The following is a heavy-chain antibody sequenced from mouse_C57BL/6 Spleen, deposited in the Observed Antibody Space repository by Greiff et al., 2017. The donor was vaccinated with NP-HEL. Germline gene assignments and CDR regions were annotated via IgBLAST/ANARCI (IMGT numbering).Heavy chain of an antibody. Sequence: QVQLKESGPELVKPGASVKISCKASGYSFTSYYIHWVKQRPGQGLEWIGWIYPGSGNTKYNEKFKGKATLTADTSSSTAYMQLSSLTSEDSAVYYCARMLANYSNYRDAMDYWGQGTSVTVSS. CDR3: ARMLANYSNYRDAMDY. V-gene: IGHV1-66*01. J-gene: IGHJ4*01. D-gene: IGHD2-5*01. CDR2: IYPGSGNT. CDR1: GYSFTSYY.